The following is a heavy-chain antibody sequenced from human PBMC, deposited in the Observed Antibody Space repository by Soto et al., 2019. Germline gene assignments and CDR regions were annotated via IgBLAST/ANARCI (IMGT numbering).Heavy chain of an antibody. J-gene: IGHJ4*02. CDR3: ARHGYCNSGGCWGFGE. D-gene: IGHD2-15*01. CDR2: IHNNGNT. V-gene: IGHV4-59*08. CDR1: GASVSSYF. Sequence: QVQLQESGPGLVKPSETLSLTCTVSGASVSSYFWSWIRQPPGKGLEWIAYIHNNGNTDNNPSLKSRVTISIDTSKNQFSLRLSSVTAADTAVYYCARHGYCNSGGCWGFGEWGQGTLVTVSS.